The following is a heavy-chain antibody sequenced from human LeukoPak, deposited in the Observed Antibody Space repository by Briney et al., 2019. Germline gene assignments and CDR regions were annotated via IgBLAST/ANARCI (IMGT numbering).Heavy chain of an antibody. CDR3: AAFPITMIVVVITTPFDY. CDR1: GYTLTELS. D-gene: IGHD3-22*01. Sequence: GASVKVSCKVSGYTLTELSMHWVRQAPGKGLGWVGGFDPEDGETIYAQKFQGRVTMTEDTSTDTAYMELSSLRSEDTAVYYCAAFPITMIVVVITTPFDYWGQGTLVTVSS. V-gene: IGHV1-24*01. J-gene: IGHJ4*02. CDR2: FDPEDGET.